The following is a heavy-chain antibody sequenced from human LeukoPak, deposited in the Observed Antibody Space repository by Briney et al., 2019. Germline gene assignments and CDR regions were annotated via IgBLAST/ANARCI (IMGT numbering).Heavy chain of an antibody. CDR2: ISSSSGYI. Sequence: LSLTCTVSGGSISSSSYYWGWIRQAPGKGLEWVSSISSSSGYIYYADSVKGRFTISRDNAKNSLYLQMNSLRAEDTAVYYCARVPSDYWGQGTLVTVSS. CDR3: ARVPSDY. CDR1: GGSISSSS. J-gene: IGHJ4*02. V-gene: IGHV3-21*06.